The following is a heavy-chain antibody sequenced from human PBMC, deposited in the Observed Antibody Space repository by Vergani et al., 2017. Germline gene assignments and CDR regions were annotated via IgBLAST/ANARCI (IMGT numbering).Heavy chain of an antibody. D-gene: IGHD1-1*01. J-gene: IGHJ6*02. CDR1: GGTFSSYA. CDR3: ATGAERPVGYYYYGMDV. Sequence: QVQLVQSGAEVKKPGSSVKVSCKASGGTFSSYAISWVRQAPGQGLEWMGRIIPILGIANYAQKFQGRVTITAAKSTSTAYMELSSLRSEDTAVYYCATGAERPVGYYYYGMDVWGQGTTVTVSS. CDR2: IIPILGIA. V-gene: IGHV1-69*04.